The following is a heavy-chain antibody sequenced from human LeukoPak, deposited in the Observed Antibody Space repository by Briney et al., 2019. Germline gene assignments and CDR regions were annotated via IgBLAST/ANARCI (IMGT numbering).Heavy chain of an antibody. Sequence: GGPLRLSCAASGFTFSDYYMSWIRQAPGKGLEWVSYISSSGTTIYYADSVKGRFTISRDNAKNSLYLQMNGLRAEDTAVYYCARDRETYRLPCYDYWGQGTLVTVSS. CDR1: GFTFSDYY. CDR2: ISSSGTTI. CDR3: ARDRETYRLPCYDY. J-gene: IGHJ4*02. D-gene: IGHD2-2*01. V-gene: IGHV3-11*01.